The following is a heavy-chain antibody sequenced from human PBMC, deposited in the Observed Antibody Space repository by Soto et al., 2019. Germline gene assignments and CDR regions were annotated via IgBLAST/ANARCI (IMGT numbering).Heavy chain of an antibody. V-gene: IGHV3-21*01. D-gene: IGHD2-2*01. CDR3: ARGISDYIVVVTSALDD. Sequence: GGSLRLSCGASGFTFSKYSMNGVRQAPGKGLEWVSSIASSSSHIYYADSMKGRFTISRDNAENSLYLQMNSLRADDTAVYFCARGISDYIVVVTSALDDWDQGTTVTVSS. J-gene: IGHJ6*02. CDR1: GFTFSKYS. CDR2: IASSSSHI.